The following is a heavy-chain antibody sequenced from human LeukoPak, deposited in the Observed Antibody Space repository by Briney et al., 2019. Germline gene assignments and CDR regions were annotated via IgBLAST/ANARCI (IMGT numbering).Heavy chain of an antibody. CDR3: ARDRVGIRFDY. V-gene: IGHV3-23*01. J-gene: IGHJ4*02. CDR1: AFTFSNYA. CDR2: VSYAGSST. Sequence: GGSLRLSCAASAFTFSNYAMTWVRQAPGKGLEWVSTVSYAGSSTYYADSVRGRFTISRDNSKNTLYLQMNSLRAEDTAVYYCARDRVGIRFDYWGQGTLVTVSS. D-gene: IGHD5-18*01.